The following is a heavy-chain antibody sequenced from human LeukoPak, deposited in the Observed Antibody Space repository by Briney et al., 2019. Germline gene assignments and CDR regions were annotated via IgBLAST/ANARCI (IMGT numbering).Heavy chain of an antibody. Sequence: KPSETLSLTCAVYGGSFSGYYWSWIRQPPGKGLEWIGEINHSGSTNYNPSLKSRVTISVDTSKSQFSLKLSSVTAADTAVYYCAGTPVVTQEGFDYWGQGTLVTVSS. J-gene: IGHJ4*02. CDR1: GGSFSGYY. CDR2: INHSGST. CDR3: AGTPVVTQEGFDY. V-gene: IGHV4-34*01. D-gene: IGHD4-23*01.